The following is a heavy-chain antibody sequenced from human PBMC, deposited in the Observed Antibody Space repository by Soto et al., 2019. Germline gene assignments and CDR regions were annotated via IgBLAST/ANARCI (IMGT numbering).Heavy chain of an antibody. CDR1: GWSFSVYY. CDR2: INHSGST. CDR3: ARGSTRYCSSTSCYARYYYYGMDV. J-gene: IGHJ6*02. D-gene: IGHD2-2*01. Sequence: KPSETLSLTCAVYGWSFSVYYWSWIRQPPGKGLEWIGEINHSGSTNYNPSLKSRVTISVDTSKNQFSLKLSSVTAADTAVYYCARGSTRYCSSTSCYARYYYYGMDVWGQGTTVTVSS. V-gene: IGHV4-34*01.